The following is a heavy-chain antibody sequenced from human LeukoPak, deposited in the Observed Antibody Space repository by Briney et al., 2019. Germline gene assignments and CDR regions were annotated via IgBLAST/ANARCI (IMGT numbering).Heavy chain of an antibody. D-gene: IGHD5-12*01. Sequence: GASVKVSCKASGGTFSSYAISWVRQAPGRGLEWMGGIIPIFGTANYAQKFQGRVTITTDESTSTAYMELSSLRSEDTAVYYCASFGGYDLGDYWGQGTLVTVSS. CDR1: GGTFSSYA. CDR3: ASFGGYDLGDY. J-gene: IGHJ4*02. CDR2: IIPIFGTA. V-gene: IGHV1-69*05.